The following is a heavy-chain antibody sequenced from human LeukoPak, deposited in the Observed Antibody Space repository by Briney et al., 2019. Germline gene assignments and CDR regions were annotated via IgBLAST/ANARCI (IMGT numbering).Heavy chain of an antibody. CDR2: ISHRGST. CDR1: GRTFSVHY. J-gene: IGHJ4*02. D-gene: IGHD3-22*01. V-gene: IGHV4-34*01. CDR3: ASNELHSDTDAWVED. Sequence: SETPSLTCAVHGRTFSVHYWSWLRQHPVKGLEWIGEISHRGSTIYNPSLMSRVIISGDTSKNQVSLRLNSVTAADTAVYYCASNELHSDTDAWVEDWGQGTLVIVSS.